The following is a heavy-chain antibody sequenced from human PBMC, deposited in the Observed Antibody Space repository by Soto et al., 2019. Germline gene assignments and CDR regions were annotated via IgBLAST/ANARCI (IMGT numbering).Heavy chain of an antibody. CDR2: IWYVGSNK. J-gene: IGHJ6*02. D-gene: IGHD2-15*01. Sequence: QVQLVESGGGVVQPGRSLRLSCAASGFTFSSYGMHWVRQAPGKGLEWVAVIWYVGSNKYYADSVKGRFTISRDNSKNALYLQMNSLRAEDTAVYYCARIMGYGGGYYYYGMDVWGQGTTVTVSS. V-gene: IGHV3-33*01. CDR3: ARIMGYGGGYYYYGMDV. CDR1: GFTFSSYG.